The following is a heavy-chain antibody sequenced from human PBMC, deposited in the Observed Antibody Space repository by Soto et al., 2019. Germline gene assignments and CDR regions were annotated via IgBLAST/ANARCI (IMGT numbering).Heavy chain of an antibody. V-gene: IGHV1-46*01. Sequence: ASVKVSCKASGYTFTSYYMHWGRQAHGQGLEWMGIINPSGGSTSYAQKFQGRVTMTRDTYTSTVYMELSRLRSEDTAVYYCARVGKDYYDSSGYRKQNYYYYGMDVWGQETTVTVSS. CDR2: INPSGGST. CDR1: GYTFTSYY. CDR3: ARVGKDYYDSSGYRKQNYYYYGMDV. J-gene: IGHJ6*02. D-gene: IGHD3-22*01.